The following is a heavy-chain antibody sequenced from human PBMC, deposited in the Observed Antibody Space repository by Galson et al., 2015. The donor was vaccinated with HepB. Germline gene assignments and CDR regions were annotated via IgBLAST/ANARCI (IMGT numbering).Heavy chain of an antibody. Sequence: SLRLSCAASGFTFSSYDMHWVRQATGKGLERFSAIGTAGDTYYPGSVKGRFTISRENAKNSLYLQMNSLRAGDTAVYYCARSAPPRFLEWLTSHENYYYGMDVWGQGTTVTVSS. CDR2: IGTAGDT. D-gene: IGHD3-3*01. CDR3: ARSAPPRFLEWLTSHENYYYGMDV. CDR1: GFTFSSYD. J-gene: IGHJ6*02. V-gene: IGHV3-13*01.